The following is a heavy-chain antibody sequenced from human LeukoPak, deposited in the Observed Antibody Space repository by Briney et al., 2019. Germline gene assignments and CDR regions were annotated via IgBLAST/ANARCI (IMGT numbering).Heavy chain of an antibody. CDR1: VGSISSDNHF. CDR3: VRHPVPYCRSSTCYGGFD. J-gene: IGHJ4*02. CDR2: IYYDGTT. D-gene: IGHD2-2*01. Sequence: SETLSLTCTASVGSISSDNHFWGWIRQPPGKGLEWIGVIYYDGTTYYSPSLKSRVTISVDTSKNQFSLTLSSATAADTAVYYCVRHPVPYCRSSTCYGGFDWGQGTLVTVSS. V-gene: IGHV4-39*01.